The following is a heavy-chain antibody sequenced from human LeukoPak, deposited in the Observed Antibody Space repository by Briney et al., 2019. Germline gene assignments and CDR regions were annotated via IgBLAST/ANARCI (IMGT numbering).Heavy chain of an antibody. CDR3: ALITMVRGVITTFDY. CDR1: GYSFTSYW. D-gene: IGHD3-10*01. J-gene: IGHJ4*02. CDR2: IYPGDSDT. Sequence: GESLKISCKGSGYSFTSYWIGWVRQMPGKGLEWMGIIYPGDSDTRYSPSFQGQVTISADKSISTAYLQWSSLKASDTAMYYCALITMVRGVITTFDYWGQGTLVTVSS. V-gene: IGHV5-51*01.